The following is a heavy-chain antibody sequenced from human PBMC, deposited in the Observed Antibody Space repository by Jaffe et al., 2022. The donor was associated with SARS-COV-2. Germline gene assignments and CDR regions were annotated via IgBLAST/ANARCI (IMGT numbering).Heavy chain of an antibody. J-gene: IGHJ6*02. D-gene: IGHD3-16*01. CDR2: ISYDGSNK. CDR3: AKETYAQRLHPYYYGMDV. CDR1: GFTFSSYG. Sequence: QVQLVESGGGVVQPGRSLRLSCAASGFTFSSYGMHWVRQAPGKGLEWVAVISYDGSNKYYADSVKGRFTISRDNSKNTLYLQMNSLRAEDTAVYYCAKETYAQRLHPYYYGMDVWGQGTTVTVSS. V-gene: IGHV3-30*18.